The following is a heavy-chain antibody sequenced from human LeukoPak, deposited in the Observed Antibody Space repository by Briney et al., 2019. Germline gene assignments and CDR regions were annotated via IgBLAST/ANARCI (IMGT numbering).Heavy chain of an antibody. V-gene: IGHV4-34*01. Sequence: SETLSLTCAVYGGSFSAYYWNWIRQPPGKGLEWIGEINHSGSTNCNPSLKSRVTISIDTSKNQFSLKLSSVTAADTAVYYCASREYCGGDCYPTPGYWGQGTLVTVSS. CDR3: ASREYCGGDCYPTPGY. D-gene: IGHD2-21*02. J-gene: IGHJ4*02. CDR1: GGSFSAYY. CDR2: INHSGST.